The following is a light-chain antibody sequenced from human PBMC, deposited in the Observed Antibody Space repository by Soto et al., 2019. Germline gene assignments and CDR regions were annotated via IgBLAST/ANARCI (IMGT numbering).Light chain of an antibody. CDR2: RAS. CDR3: QQYNKWPIT. V-gene: IGKV3-15*01. CDR1: QSVGSL. Sequence: EIVLTQSPATLSVSPGEGATLSSRASQSVGSLLAWYQQKPGQAPRLLIYRASTRAAGLPDRFSGSGSETDFTLTISSLQSEDFAVYYCQQYNKWPITFGQGTRLEIK. J-gene: IGKJ5*01.